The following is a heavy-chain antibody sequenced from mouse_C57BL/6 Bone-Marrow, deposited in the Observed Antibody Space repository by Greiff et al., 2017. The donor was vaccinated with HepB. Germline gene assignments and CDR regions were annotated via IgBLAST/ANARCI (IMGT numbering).Heavy chain of an antibody. V-gene: IGHV5-4*01. CDR1: GFTFSNYA. J-gene: IGHJ4*01. CDR3: ARDGMGTYCAMED. D-gene: IGHD2-3*01. Sequence: EVMLVESGGGLVKPGGSLKLSCAASGFTFSNYAMSWVRQTPEKRLEWVATISDGGSYTYYPDNVKGRFTIARDNAKNNLYLQISHLKSEDTAMYYCARDGMGTYCAMEDWGTGTSVTVSS. CDR2: ISDGGSYT.